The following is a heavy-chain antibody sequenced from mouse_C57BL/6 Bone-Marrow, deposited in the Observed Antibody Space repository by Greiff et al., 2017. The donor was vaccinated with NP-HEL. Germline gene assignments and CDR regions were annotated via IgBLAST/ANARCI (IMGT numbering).Heavy chain of an antibody. CDR2: ILPGSGST. V-gene: IGHV1-9*01. CDR3: ASVYGSSYDYAMDY. J-gene: IGHJ4*01. D-gene: IGHD1-1*01. CDR1: GYTFTGYW. Sequence: QVQLQQSGAELMKPGASVKLSCKATGYTFTGYWIEWVKQRPGHGLEWIGEILPGSGSTHYNEKFKGKATFTADTSSNTAYMQLSSLTTEDSAIYYCASVYGSSYDYAMDYWGQGTSVTVSS.